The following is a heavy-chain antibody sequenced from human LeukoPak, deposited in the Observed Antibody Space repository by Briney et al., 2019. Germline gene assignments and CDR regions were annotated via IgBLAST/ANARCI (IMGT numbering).Heavy chain of an antibody. CDR1: GGSISSYF. D-gene: IGHD2-15*01. CDR3: ASDSGGSLFDF. V-gene: IGHV4-59*01. CDR2: IHYTGNT. Sequence: SETLSLTCTVSGGSISSYFWSWIRQPPGKGLEWIGHIHYTGNTKFNLSLKSRVSISVDTSKNQFSLKLTSVTAADTAVYYCASDSGGSLFDFWGQGTLVTVSS. J-gene: IGHJ4*02.